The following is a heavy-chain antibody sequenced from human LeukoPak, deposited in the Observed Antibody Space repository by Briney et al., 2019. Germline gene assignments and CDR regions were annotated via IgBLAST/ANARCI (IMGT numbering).Heavy chain of an antibody. CDR3: AIMHGYYDGSGYWVQ. CDR2: ITPNADRT. CDR1: GFTVSSNY. V-gene: IGHV3-53*01. Sequence: GGSLRLSCAASGFTVSSNYMSWVRQAPGKGLEWVSFITPNADRTSYADSVEGRFTISRDNPRNTLYMQMNSLRDEDTALYYCAIMHGYYDGSGYWVQWGQGTLVTVSS. J-gene: IGHJ1*01. D-gene: IGHD3-22*01.